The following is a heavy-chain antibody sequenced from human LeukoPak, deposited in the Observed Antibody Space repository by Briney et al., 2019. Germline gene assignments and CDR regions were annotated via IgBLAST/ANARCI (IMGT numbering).Heavy chain of an antibody. CDR2: INHSGTT. D-gene: IGHD1-26*01. CDR1: GGSFSGYY. V-gene: IGHV4-34*01. CDR3: ARAERWGLIDY. Sequence: PSETLSLTCAVYGGSFSGYYWSWIRQPPGKGLEWIGEINHSGTTNYNPSLKSRVTISVDTSKNQFSLKLSSETAADTAVYYCARAERWGLIDYWGQGTLVTVSS. J-gene: IGHJ4*02.